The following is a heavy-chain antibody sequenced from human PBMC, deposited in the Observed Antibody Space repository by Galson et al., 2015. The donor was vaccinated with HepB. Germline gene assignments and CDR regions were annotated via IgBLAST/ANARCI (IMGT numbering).Heavy chain of an antibody. J-gene: IGHJ4*02. CDR3: AKGSLGFCRGVRCYPFDS. D-gene: IGHD2-15*01. Sequence: SLRLSCAASGFNFRTYAMNWVRQAPGNEMEWVASITGDGGSTWYADSVRGRFTISRDNSMNTLSLQMSSLRAEDTALYYCAKGSLGFCRGVRCYPFDSWGQGTLVTVSS. V-gene: IGHV3-23*01. CDR2: ITGDGGST. CDR1: GFNFRTYA.